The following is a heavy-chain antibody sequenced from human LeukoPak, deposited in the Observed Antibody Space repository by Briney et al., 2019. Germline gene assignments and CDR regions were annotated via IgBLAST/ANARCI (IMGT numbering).Heavy chain of an antibody. J-gene: IGHJ4*02. D-gene: IGHD3-3*02. V-gene: IGHV4-61*01. Sequence: PSETLSLTCTVSGGSVTSGSYYWNWIRQPPGKGLEWIGYIHYSGSTNYNPSLKSRVTISLDTSKNQFYLKVISVTAADTAIYYCARHFAGHTRNFDYWGQGTLVTVSS. CDR3: ARHFAGHTRNFDY. CDR1: GGSVTSGSYY. CDR2: IHYSGST.